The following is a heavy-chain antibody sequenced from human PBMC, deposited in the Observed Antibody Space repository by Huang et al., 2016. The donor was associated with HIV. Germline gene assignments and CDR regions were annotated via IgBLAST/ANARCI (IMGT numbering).Heavy chain of an antibody. Sequence: EVQLLESGGDLVQPGGSLRLSCAASGFTFSSYAMSWVRQAPGKGLEWVSAISGSGGSRYDADSVKGRFTISRDKSKNTLYLQMNSLRAEDTAVYYCAKAFSVVTASWGQGTMVTVSS. V-gene: IGHV3-23*01. CDR1: GFTFSSYA. CDR2: ISGSGGSR. J-gene: IGHJ3*01. D-gene: IGHD2-15*01. CDR3: AKAFSVVTAS.